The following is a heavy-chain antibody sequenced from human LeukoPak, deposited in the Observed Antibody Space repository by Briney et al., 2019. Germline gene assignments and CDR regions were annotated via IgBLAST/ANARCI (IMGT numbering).Heavy chain of an antibody. Sequence: GGSLRLSCAASGFTFSGYSMNWVRQAPGKGLEWVSSISSSSNYIHYADAVKGRFTISRDNAKNSLYLQMNSLRDEDTAVYYCARAGVSYFDDWGQGTLVTVSS. D-gene: IGHD6-13*01. CDR2: ISSSSNYI. CDR3: ARAGVSYFDD. V-gene: IGHV3-21*01. J-gene: IGHJ4*02. CDR1: GFTFSGYS.